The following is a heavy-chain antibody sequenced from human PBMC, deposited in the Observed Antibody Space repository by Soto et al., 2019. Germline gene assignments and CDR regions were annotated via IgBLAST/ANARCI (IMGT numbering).Heavy chain of an antibody. Sequence: QVQLVESGGGVVQPGRSLRLSCAASGFTFSSYGMHWVRQAPGKGLEWVAVISYDGSNKYYADSVKGRFTISRDNSKNXPYLQMNSLRAEDTAVYYCAKDRYYYDEDTAEYFQHWGQGTLVTVSS. J-gene: IGHJ1*01. D-gene: IGHD3-22*01. CDR1: GFTFSSYG. V-gene: IGHV3-30*18. CDR2: ISYDGSNK. CDR3: AKDRYYYDEDTAEYFQH.